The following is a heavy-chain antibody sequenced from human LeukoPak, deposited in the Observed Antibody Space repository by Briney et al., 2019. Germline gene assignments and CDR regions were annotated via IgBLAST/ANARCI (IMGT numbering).Heavy chain of an antibody. CDR3: ARDRSSGWWSDY. D-gene: IGHD6-19*01. CDR2: INPNSGGT. Sequence: ASVKVSCKASGYTFTGYYIHWVRQAPGQGLEWMGWINPNSGGTNYAQKFRGRVTMTRDTSISTAYMELSWLRSDDTAVYYCARDRSSGWWSDYWGQGTLVTVSS. V-gene: IGHV1-2*02. CDR1: GYTFTGYY. J-gene: IGHJ4*02.